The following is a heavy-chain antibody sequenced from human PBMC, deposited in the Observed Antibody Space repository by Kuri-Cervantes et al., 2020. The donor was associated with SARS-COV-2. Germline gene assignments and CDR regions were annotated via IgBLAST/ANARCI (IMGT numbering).Heavy chain of an antibody. CDR3: ARVRYNWNRMGWFDP. V-gene: IGHV1-69*13. D-gene: IGHD1-20*01. CDR1: GGTFSSYA. CDR2: IIPIFGTA. Sequence: SVKVSCKASGGTFSSYAISWVRQAPGQGLEWMGGIIPIFGTANYAQKFQGRVTITADESTSTAYMELSSLRSEDTAVYYCARVRYNWNRMGWFDPWGQGTLVTVSS. J-gene: IGHJ5*02.